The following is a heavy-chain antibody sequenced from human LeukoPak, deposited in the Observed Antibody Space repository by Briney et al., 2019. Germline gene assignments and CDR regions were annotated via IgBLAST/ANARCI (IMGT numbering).Heavy chain of an antibody. Sequence: GGSLRLSCAASGFTFSSYAMHWVRQAPGKGLEWVSGISWNSGSIGYADSVKGRFTISRDNAKNSLYLQMNSLRAEDTALYYCAKAHRRIAVADAYYFDYWGQGTLVTVSS. CDR2: ISWNSGSI. J-gene: IGHJ4*02. CDR1: GFTFSSYA. D-gene: IGHD6-19*01. CDR3: AKAHRRIAVADAYYFDY. V-gene: IGHV3-9*01.